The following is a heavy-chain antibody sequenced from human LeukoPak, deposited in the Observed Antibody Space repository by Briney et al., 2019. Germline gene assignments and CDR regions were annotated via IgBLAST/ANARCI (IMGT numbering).Heavy chain of an antibody. Sequence: GRSLRLSCAASGFTFSSYWMSWVRQAPGKGLEWVANIKQDGSEKYYVDSVKGRFTISRDNAKNSLYLQMNSLRAEDTAAYYCARAIFGVTANYYYYYMDVWGKGTTVTVSS. V-gene: IGHV3-7*01. D-gene: IGHD3-3*01. CDR1: GFTFSSYW. J-gene: IGHJ6*03. CDR2: IKQDGSEK. CDR3: ARAIFGVTANYYYYYMDV.